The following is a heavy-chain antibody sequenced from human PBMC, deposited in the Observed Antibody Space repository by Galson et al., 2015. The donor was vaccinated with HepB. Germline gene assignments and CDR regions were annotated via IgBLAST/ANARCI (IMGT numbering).Heavy chain of an antibody. CDR2: IWYDGSDK. CDR3: ARDRHSYSFWSDYTKIYYYYHGMDV. D-gene: IGHD3-3*01. V-gene: IGHV3-33*01. J-gene: IGHJ6*02. CDR1: GFTLSSYA. Sequence: SLRLSCAASGFTLSSYAMNWVRQAPGKGLEWVAVIWYDGSDKYYADSVKGRFTISRDNSKNTSYLQMDSLRVEDTGVYYCARDRHSYSFWSDYTKIYYYYHGMDVWGQGTTVTVSS.